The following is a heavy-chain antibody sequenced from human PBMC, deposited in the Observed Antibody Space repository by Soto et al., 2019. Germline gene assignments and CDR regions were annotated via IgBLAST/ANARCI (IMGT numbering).Heavy chain of an antibody. CDR3: TTTKANSLDYYGMDV. CDR1: GFTFSNAW. CDR2: IKSKTDGGTT. V-gene: IGHV3-15*01. J-gene: IGHJ6*02. D-gene: IGHD1-1*01. Sequence: EVQLVESGGGLVKPGGSLRLSCAASGFTFSNAWMSWVRQAPGKGLEWVGRIKSKTDGGTTDYAAPVKGRFTISRDDSKNTLYLQMNSLKTEDTAVYYCTTTKANSLDYYGMDVWGQGTTVTVSS.